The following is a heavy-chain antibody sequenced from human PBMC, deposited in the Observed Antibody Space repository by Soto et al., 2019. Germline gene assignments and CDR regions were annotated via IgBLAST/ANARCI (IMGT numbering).Heavy chain of an antibody. J-gene: IGHJ6*02. CDR3: ARGRGYCSSTSSYCGEYYYYGMDV. Sequence: EVHLVESGGGLVQPGRSLRLSCAASGFSFNEYGMYWVRQGPGKGLEWVSGINWNSDSIGYADSVKGRFTISRDNAENSLYLQMNSLRIEDTAVYYCARGRGYCSSTSSYCGEYYYYGMDVWGQGTTVTVSS. CDR1: GFSFNEYG. D-gene: IGHD2-2*01. V-gene: IGHV3-9*01. CDR2: INWNSDSI.